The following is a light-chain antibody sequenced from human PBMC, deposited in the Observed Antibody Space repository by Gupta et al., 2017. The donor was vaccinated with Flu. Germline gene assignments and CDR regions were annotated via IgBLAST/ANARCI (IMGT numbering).Light chain of an antibody. V-gene: IGKV2-28*01. Sequence: DIVMTQSPLSLQVTSGEPVSISCRSSQSLLHSNGYNYLDWYLQTPGQSPQLLIYLGSNRASGVPDRFSGSGSGTDFTLKISRVEAEDVWVYYCMQARQTLTFGPGTRVDIK. CDR2: LGS. J-gene: IGKJ3*01. CDR3: MQARQTLT. CDR1: QSLLHSNGYNY.